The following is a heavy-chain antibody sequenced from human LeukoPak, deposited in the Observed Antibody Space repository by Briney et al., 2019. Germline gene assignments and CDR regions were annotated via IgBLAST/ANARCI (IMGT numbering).Heavy chain of an antibody. CDR3: ARHVLRRGYFDY. J-gene: IGHJ4*02. V-gene: IGHV4-39*01. Sequence: SETLSLTCTVSGGSISSSSYYWGWIRQPPGKGLEWIGSIYYSGSTYYNPSLKSRVTISVDTSENQFSLKLSSVTAADTAVYYCARHVLRRGYFDYWGQGTLVTVSS. D-gene: IGHD2/OR15-2a*01. CDR2: IYYSGST. CDR1: GGSISSSSYY.